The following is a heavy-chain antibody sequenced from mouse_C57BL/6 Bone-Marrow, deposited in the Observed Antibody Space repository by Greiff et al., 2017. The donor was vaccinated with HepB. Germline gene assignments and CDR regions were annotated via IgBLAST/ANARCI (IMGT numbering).Heavy chain of an antibody. Sequence: EVQLVESGGGLVKPGGSLNLSCAASGFTFSSYALSWVRQTPEKRLEWVATISDGGSYTYYPDNVKGRFTISRDNAKNNLYLQMSHLKSEDTAMYYCARGKSYFDYWGQGTTLTVSS. V-gene: IGHV5-4*01. CDR3: ARGKSYFDY. CDR2: ISDGGSYT. CDR1: GFTFSSYA. J-gene: IGHJ2*01.